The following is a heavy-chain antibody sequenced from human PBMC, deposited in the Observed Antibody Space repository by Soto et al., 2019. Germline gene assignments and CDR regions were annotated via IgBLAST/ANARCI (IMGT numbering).Heavy chain of an antibody. CDR2: ISTYNGDT. J-gene: IGHJ6*02. D-gene: IGHD5-12*01. CDR3: AREGVAPYYYYGMDV. Sequence: GASVKVSCKASGYTFTRSGISWVRQAPGQGLEWMGWISTYNGDTNYAQTFQGRVTMTTDTSTSTVHMEVRSLRSDDTAAYYCAREGVAPYYYYGMDVWGQGTPVTVSS. V-gene: IGHV1-18*01. CDR1: GYTFTRSG.